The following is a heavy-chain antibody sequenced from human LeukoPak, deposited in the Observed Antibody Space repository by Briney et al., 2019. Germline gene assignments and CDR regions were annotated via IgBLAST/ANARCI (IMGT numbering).Heavy chain of an antibody. CDR1: GGSISSYY. J-gene: IGHJ5*02. D-gene: IGHD2-15*01. CDR2: IYYSGST. Sequence: SETLSLTCTVSGGSISSYYWSWIRQLPGKGLEWIGYIYYSGSTNYNPSLKSRVTISVDTSKNQFSLKLSSVTAADTAVYYCARGYCSGGSCYHDWNWFDPWGQGTLVTVSS. V-gene: IGHV4-59*08. CDR3: ARGYCSGGSCYHDWNWFDP.